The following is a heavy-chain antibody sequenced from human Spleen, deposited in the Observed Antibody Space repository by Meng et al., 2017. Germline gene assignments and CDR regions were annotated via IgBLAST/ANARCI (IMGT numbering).Heavy chain of an antibody. CDR2: INHSGST. CDR1: GGSFSDYY. V-gene: IGHV4-34*01. D-gene: IGHD4-11*01. J-gene: IGHJ4*02. Sequence: QVRLQRWGEGLLKPSEPRALTCVVSGGSFSDYYWSWIRQPPGKGLEWIGEINHSGSTNYNPSLESRATISVDTSQNNLSLKLSSVTAADSAVYYCARGPTTMAHDFDYWGQGTLVTVSS. CDR3: ARGPTTMAHDFDY.